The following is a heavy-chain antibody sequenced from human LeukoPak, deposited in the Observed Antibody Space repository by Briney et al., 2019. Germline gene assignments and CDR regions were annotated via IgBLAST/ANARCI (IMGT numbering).Heavy chain of an antibody. CDR3: ARGQYSAHDY. CDR1: GDSVSRNSVA. J-gene: IGHJ4*02. V-gene: IGHV6-1*01. CDR2: TYYRSKWYN. D-gene: IGHD4-11*01. Sequence: SQTLSLTCAISGDSVSRNSVAWNWIRQSPSRGLEWLGRTYYRSKWYNDYAVSVRSRISINPNTSKNQFSLQLNSVTPEDTAVYYCARGQYSAHDYWGQGTLVTVSS.